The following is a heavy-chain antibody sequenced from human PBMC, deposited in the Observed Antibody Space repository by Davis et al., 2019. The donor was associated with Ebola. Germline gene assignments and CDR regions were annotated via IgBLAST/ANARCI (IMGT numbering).Heavy chain of an antibody. Sequence: GESLKISCAASGFTFSSYAMSWVRQAPGKGLEWVAVISYDGSNKYYADSVKGRFTISRDNSKNTLYLQMSSLRAEDTAVYYCAIANRGPVADTGDYWGQGTLVTVSS. CDR2: ISYDGSNK. CDR3: AIANRGPVADTGDY. V-gene: IGHV3-30*03. J-gene: IGHJ4*02. D-gene: IGHD6-19*01. CDR1: GFTFSSYA.